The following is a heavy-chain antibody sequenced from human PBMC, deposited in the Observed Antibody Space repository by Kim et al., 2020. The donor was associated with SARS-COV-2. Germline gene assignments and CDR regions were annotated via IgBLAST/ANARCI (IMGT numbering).Heavy chain of an antibody. CDR2: IKQDGSEK. Sequence: GGSLRLSCAASGFTFSSYWMSWVRQAPGKGLEWVANIKQDGSEKYYVDSVKGRFTISRDNAKNSLYLQMNSLRAEDTAVYYCARVVGSGWYRAASGVFDYWGQGTLVTVSS. CDR1: GFTFSSYW. V-gene: IGHV3-7*03. D-gene: IGHD6-19*01. CDR3: ARVVGSGWYRAASGVFDY. J-gene: IGHJ4*02.